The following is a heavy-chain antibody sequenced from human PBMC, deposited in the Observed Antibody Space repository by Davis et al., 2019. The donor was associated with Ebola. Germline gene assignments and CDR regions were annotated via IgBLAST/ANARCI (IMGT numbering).Heavy chain of an antibody. CDR1: GYSISSGYY. D-gene: IGHD3-16*02. CDR3: ARGTRRIDLDY. J-gene: IGHJ4*02. Sequence: MPSETLSLTCSVSGYSISSGYYWGWIRQPPGKGLEWIGSIYHSGSTYPNPSLKSRVTISVDTSKNQFSLKLSSVTAADTAVYYCARGTRRIDLDYWGQGTLVTVSS. CDR2: IYHSGST. V-gene: IGHV4-38-2*02.